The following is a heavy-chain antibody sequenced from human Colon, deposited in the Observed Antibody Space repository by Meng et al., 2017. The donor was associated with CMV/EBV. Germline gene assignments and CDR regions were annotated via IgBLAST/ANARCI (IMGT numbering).Heavy chain of an antibody. CDR1: GFTFSNAW. Sequence: GESLKISCAASGFTFSNAWMSWVRQAPGKGLEWVGRIKSKADTGTTDYAAPVKGRFTISRDDSKNTLYLQMNSLKTEDTAVYYCATGSRITIFGVVESHVFDIWGQGTMVTVSS. CDR3: ATGSRITIFGVVESHVFDI. V-gene: IGHV3-15*01. CDR2: IKSKADTGTT. J-gene: IGHJ3*02. D-gene: IGHD3-3*01.